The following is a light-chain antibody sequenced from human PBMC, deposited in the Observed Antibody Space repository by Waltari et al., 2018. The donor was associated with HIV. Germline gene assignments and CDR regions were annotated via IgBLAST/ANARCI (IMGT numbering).Light chain of an antibody. CDR2: GAS. Sequence: EIVLTQSPGTLSLSPGERATLSCRASQSVSSYLAWYQQRPGQAPRLLIYGASSRATGIPDRFSGSGSGTDFTLTISRLEPEDFAVYYCQQYGSQQDGSSPSLTFGGGTKVEIK. J-gene: IGKJ4*01. V-gene: IGKV3-20*01. CDR1: QSVSSY. CDR3: QQYGSQQDGSSPSLT.